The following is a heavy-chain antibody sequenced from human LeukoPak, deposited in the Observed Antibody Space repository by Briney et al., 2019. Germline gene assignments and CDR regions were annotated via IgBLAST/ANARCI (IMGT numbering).Heavy chain of an antibody. CDR2: INHSGST. V-gene: IGHV4-34*01. Sequence: PSETLSLTCAVYGGSFSGYYWSWIRQPPGKGLEWIGEINHSGSTNYSPSLKSRVTMSVDTSKNQFSLKLNSVTAADTAVYYCARWSGVPNWFDPWGQGTLVTVSS. CDR1: GGSFSGYY. J-gene: IGHJ5*02. CDR3: ARWSGVPNWFDP. D-gene: IGHD3-3*01.